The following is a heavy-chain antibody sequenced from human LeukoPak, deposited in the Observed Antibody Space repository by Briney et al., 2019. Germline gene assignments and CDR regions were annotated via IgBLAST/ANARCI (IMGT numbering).Heavy chain of an antibody. CDR3: ARVFYDYGGIPFDY. Sequence: SETLSLTCAVYGGSFSGYYWSWIRQPPGKGLEWIGEINHSGSTNYNPSLKSRVTISVDTSKNQFSLKLSSVTAADTAVYYCARVFYDYGGIPFDYWGQGTLVTVSS. V-gene: IGHV4-34*01. J-gene: IGHJ4*02. D-gene: IGHD4-23*01. CDR2: INHSGST. CDR1: GGSFSGYY.